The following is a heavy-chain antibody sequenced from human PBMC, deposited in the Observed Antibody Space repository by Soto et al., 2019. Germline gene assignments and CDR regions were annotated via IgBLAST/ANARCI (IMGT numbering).Heavy chain of an antibody. Sequence: SGGSLRLSCAASGFTFSSYGMHWVRQAPGKGLEWVAVISYDGSNEYYADSVKGRFTISRDNSKNTLYLQMNSLRAEDTAVYYCAKDQNHYGMGVWGQGTTVTVSS. CDR3: AKDQNHYGMGV. V-gene: IGHV3-30*18. CDR1: GFTFSSYG. J-gene: IGHJ6*02. CDR2: ISYDGSNE.